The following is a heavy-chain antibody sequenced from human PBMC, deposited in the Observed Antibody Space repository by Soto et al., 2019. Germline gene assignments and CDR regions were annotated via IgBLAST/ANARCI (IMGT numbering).Heavy chain of an antibody. CDR1: GYTFTSYY. V-gene: IGHV1-46*01. D-gene: IGHD1-26*01. CDR3: ARVRSGGSYGSWFDP. CDR2: INPSGGST. Sequence: AASVKVSCKASGYTFTSYYMHWVRQAPGQGLEWMGIINPSGGSTSYAQKFQGRVTMTRDTSTSTVYMELSSLRSEDTAVYYCARVRSGGSYGSWFDPWGQGTLVTVSS. J-gene: IGHJ5*02.